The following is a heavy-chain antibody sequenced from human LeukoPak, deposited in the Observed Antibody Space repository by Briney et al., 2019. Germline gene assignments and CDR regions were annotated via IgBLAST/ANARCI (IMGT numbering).Heavy chain of an antibody. Sequence: SETLSLTCTVSGGSISSYYWSWIRQPPGKGLEWMGYISYSGNTNYNPSLRSRVTISVDPSKNQFSLKLSSVTAADTAVYYCARTYYYDSSGPYYWGQGTLVTVSS. CDR3: ARTYYYDSSGPYY. D-gene: IGHD3-22*01. CDR1: GGSISSYY. CDR2: ISYSGNT. V-gene: IGHV4-59*12. J-gene: IGHJ4*02.